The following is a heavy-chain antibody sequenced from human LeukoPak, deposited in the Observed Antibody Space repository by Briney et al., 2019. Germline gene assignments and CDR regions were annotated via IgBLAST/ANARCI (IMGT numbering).Heavy chain of an antibody. Sequence: PGGSLRLSCAASGFTVSSNYMSWVRQAPGKGLEWVSVIYSGGSTYYADSVKGRFTISRDNSKNTPYLQMNSLRAEDTAVYYCAREHIAVANWFDPWGQGTLVTVSS. CDR2: IYSGGST. CDR1: GFTVSSNY. CDR3: AREHIAVANWFDP. V-gene: IGHV3-66*01. J-gene: IGHJ5*02. D-gene: IGHD6-19*01.